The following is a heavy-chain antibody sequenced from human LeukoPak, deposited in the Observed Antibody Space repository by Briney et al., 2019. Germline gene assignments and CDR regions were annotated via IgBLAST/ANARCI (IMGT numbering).Heavy chain of an antibody. CDR2: ISSSSSTI. CDR3: ARDPYSGAYGNTYYYYMDV. Sequence: GGSLRLSCAASGFTFSSYSMNWVRQAPGKGLEWVSYISSSSSTIYYADSVKGRFTISRDNAKNSLYMQMNSLRAEDTAVYYCARDPYSGAYGNTYYYYMDVWGKGTTVTISS. CDR1: GFTFSSYS. D-gene: IGHD1-26*01. V-gene: IGHV3-48*01. J-gene: IGHJ6*03.